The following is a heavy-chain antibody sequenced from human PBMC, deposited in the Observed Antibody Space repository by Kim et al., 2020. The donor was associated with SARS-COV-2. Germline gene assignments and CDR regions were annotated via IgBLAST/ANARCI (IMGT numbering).Heavy chain of an antibody. J-gene: IGHJ3*01. Sequence: GGSLRLSCEASGFKFNDYAMHWVRQVPGMGLEWVAIINADAGSIFYADSVRGRFTISRDNQKNSLSLQMNSLRSEDAAVYYCVKCSGYSGYDDALDVWGQGTVVTVSS. D-gene: IGHD5-12*01. CDR2: INADAGSI. V-gene: IGHV3-43*02. CDR1: GFKFNDYA. CDR3: VKCSGYSGYDDALDV.